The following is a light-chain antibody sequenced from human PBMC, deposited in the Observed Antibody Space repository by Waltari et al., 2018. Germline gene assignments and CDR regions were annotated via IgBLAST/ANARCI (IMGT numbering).Light chain of an antibody. V-gene: IGKV4-1*01. Sequence: DIVMTPSPASLAVPLGERATINCKSRQSVLYSSNNKNYLAWYQQKPGQPPKLLIYWASTRESGVPDRFSGSGSGTDFTLTISSLQAEDVAVYYCQQYYSTPVTFGQGTKVEIK. CDR1: QSVLYSSNNKNY. CDR3: QQYYSTPVT. J-gene: IGKJ1*01. CDR2: WAS.